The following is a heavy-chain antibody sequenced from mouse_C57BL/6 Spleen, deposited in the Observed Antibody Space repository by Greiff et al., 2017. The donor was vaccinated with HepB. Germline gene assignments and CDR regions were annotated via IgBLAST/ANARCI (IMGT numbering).Heavy chain of an antibody. CDR2: INPDSSTI. CDR1: GIDFSRYW. J-gene: IGHJ3*01. CDR3: ARQDYSNYSWFAY. Sequence: EASGIDFSRYWMSWVRRAPGKGLEWIGEINPDSSTINYAPSLKDKFIISRDNAKNTLYLQMSKVRSEDTALYYCARQDYSNYSWFAYWGQGTLVTVSA. D-gene: IGHD2-5*01. V-gene: IGHV4-1*01.